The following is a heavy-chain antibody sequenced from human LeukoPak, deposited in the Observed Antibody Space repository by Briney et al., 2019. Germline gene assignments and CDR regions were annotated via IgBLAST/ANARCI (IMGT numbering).Heavy chain of an antibody. CDR2: IYYRGST. CDR3: ARGIYYYYYMDV. V-gene: IGHV4-59*01. CDR1: GGSFSSYY. Sequence: SETLSLTCTISGGSFSSYYWSWIRQPPGKGLEWIGYIYYRGSTSYNPSLKSRVTMSVDTSKNQFSLRLSSVTAADTAVYYCARGIYYYYYMDVWGKGTTVTISS. J-gene: IGHJ6*03.